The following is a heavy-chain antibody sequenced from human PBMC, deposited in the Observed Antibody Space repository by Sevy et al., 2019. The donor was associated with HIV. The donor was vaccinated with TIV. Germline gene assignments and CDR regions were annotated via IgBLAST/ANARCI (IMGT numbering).Heavy chain of an antibody. CDR3: VRAIGAAGSY. CDR2: IKEDGIVK. J-gene: IGHJ4*02. D-gene: IGHD6-13*01. Sequence: GGSLRLSCEASGFTFSSYWMSWVRQAPGKGVEWVANIKEDGIVKDYVESVKGRFTISRDNAKNSVYLQMNSLRAEDAALYYCVRAIGAAGSYWGLGTLVTVSS. CDR1: GFTFSSYW. V-gene: IGHV3-7*01.